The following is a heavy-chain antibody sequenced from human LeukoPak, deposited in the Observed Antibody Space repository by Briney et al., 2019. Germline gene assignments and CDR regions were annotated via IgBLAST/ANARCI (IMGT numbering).Heavy chain of an antibody. V-gene: IGHV3-30*04. CDR1: GVTFSSYA. D-gene: IGHD6-19*01. CDR2: ISYAGSNK. CDR3: ARDRVSSGWYWEMYNWFHP. Sequence: GGALRHSCGASGVTFSSYAMHWVRHALGKGLEWVAVISYAGSNKYYADSVKGRFTISRDNSKNTLYLQMNSLRAEDTAVYYCARDRVSSGWYWEMYNWFHPWGHGTLVTVSS. J-gene: IGHJ5*02.